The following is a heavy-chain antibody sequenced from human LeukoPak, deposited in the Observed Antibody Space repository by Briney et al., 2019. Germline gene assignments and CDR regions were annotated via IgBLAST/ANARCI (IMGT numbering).Heavy chain of an antibody. CDR1: GGTFSSYA. Sequence: ASVKVSCKASGGTFSSYAISWVRQAPGQGLEWMGGIIPIFGTANYAQKFQGRVTITADESTSTAYMELSSLRSEDTAVYYCARDRITIFGVARHNWFDPWGQGTLVTVSS. D-gene: IGHD3-3*01. V-gene: IGHV1-69*13. CDR2: IIPIFGTA. CDR3: ARDRITIFGVARHNWFDP. J-gene: IGHJ5*02.